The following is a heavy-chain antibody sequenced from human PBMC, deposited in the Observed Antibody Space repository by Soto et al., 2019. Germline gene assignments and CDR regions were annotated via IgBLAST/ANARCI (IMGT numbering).Heavy chain of an antibody. Sequence: GGSLRLSCAASGFTFSSYGMHWVRQAPGKGLEWVAVISYDGSNKYYADSVRGRFTISRDNSKITLYLQMNSLRAEDTVVYYCAKVQAYCGGDCPQPDYWGQGTLVTVSS. CDR3: AKVQAYCGGDCPQPDY. CDR2: ISYDGSNK. V-gene: IGHV3-30*18. J-gene: IGHJ4*02. CDR1: GFTFSSYG. D-gene: IGHD2-21*02.